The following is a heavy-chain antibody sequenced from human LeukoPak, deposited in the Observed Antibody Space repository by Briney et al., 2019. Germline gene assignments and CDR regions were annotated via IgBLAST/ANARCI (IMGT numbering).Heavy chain of an antibody. V-gene: IGHV4-59*12. CDR3: ASAGSGYYDPGFDL. CDR1: GGSIRSYY. Sequence: SETLSLTCTVSGGSIRSYYWSWIRQPPGKGLEWIGYIYYSGSTNYKPSLKSRVTISVDTSKNQFSLKLSSVTAADTAVYYCASAGSGYYDPGFDLWGRGTLVTVSS. J-gene: IGHJ2*01. D-gene: IGHD3-22*01. CDR2: IYYSGST.